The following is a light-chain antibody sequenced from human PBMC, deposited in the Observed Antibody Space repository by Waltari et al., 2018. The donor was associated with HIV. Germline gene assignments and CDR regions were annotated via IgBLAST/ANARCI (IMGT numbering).Light chain of an antibody. CDR3: CSYAGSYDFDVV. CDR2: DVT. CDR1: SSDVGGYNY. Sequence: QSALTQPRSVSGSLGQSVTISCTVISSDVGGYNYVSWYPQHPGKAPKLLVFDVTKRPSGVPDRVSGSKPGDTASLTISGLQSEDEADYYCCSYAGSYDFDVVFGGGTNLTVL. J-gene: IGLJ2*01. V-gene: IGLV2-11*01.